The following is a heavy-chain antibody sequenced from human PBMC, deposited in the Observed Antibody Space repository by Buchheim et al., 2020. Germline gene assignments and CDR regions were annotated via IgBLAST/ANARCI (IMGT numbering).Heavy chain of an antibody. Sequence: QVYLVQSGAEVKKPGASVKVSCKTSGYTFTNFYLHWVRRAPGQGLEWMGLINPSGGTTSYAQKFQGRVTVTRDTSTSTVYMELSSLRSEDTAVYYCARPLYCSGGSCWNYFDYWGQGTL. CDR2: INPSGGTT. CDR1: GYTFTNFY. V-gene: IGHV1-46*01. CDR3: ARPLYCSGGSCWNYFDY. D-gene: IGHD2-15*01. J-gene: IGHJ4*02.